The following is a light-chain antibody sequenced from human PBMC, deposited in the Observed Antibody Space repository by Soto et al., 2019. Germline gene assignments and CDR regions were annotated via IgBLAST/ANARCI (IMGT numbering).Light chain of an antibody. CDR1: QSVFNS. Sequence: EIVLTQSPATLSLSPGERATLSCWASQSVFNSLAWYQQRPGQSPRLLIYDVSTRATGIPARFGGSGSGTDFTLTISSLETEDFAVYYCQQRTNWPLTFGGGTKVEI. J-gene: IGKJ4*01. V-gene: IGKV3-11*01. CDR3: QQRTNWPLT. CDR2: DVS.